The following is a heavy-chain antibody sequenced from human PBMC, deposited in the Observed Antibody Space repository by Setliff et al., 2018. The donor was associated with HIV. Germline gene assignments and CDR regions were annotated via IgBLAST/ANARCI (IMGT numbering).Heavy chain of an antibody. J-gene: IGHJ6*03. CDR2: VYTSGTT. V-gene: IGHV4-61*09. Sequence: PSETLSLTCTVSGASISSGGDYWTWIRQPAGKGLEWIGHVYTSGTTKYNPSLKSRVSILGDTSKNQFSLKLSSVTAADPAVYYCARGDGITSYYYYYYMDVWGKGTTVTVSS. CDR1: GASISSGGDY. D-gene: IGHD3-16*01. CDR3: ARGDGITSYYYYYYMDV.